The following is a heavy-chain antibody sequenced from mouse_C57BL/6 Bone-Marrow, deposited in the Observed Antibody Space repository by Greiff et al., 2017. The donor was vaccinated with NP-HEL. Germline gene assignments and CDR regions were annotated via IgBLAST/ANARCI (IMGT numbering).Heavy chain of an antibody. Sequence: EVNVVESGGGLVQSGRSLRLSCATSGFTFSDFYMEWVRQAPGKGLEWIAASRNKANDYTTEYSASVKGRFIVSRDTSQSILYLQMNALRAEDTAIYYCARDVVDGAMDYWGQGTSVTVSS. CDR3: ARDVVDGAMDY. V-gene: IGHV7-1*01. CDR2: SRNKANDYTT. J-gene: IGHJ4*01. CDR1: GFTFSDFY. D-gene: IGHD1-1*02.